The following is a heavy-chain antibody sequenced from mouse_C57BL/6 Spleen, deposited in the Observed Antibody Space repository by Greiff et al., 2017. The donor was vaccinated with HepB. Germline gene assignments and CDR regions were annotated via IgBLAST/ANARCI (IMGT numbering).Heavy chain of an antibody. Sequence: EVQLQQSGPELVKPGASVKISCKASGYTFTDYYMNWVKQSHGKSLEWIGDINPNNGGTSYNQKFKGKATLTVDKSSSPAYMELRSLTSEDSAVYYCASGGYGSSYGYWGQGTTLTVSS. J-gene: IGHJ2*01. V-gene: IGHV1-26*01. CDR1: GYTFTDYY. CDR3: ASGGYGSSYGY. D-gene: IGHD1-1*01. CDR2: INPNNGGT.